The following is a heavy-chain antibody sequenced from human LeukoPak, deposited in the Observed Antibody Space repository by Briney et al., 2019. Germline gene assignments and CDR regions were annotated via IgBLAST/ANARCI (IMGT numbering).Heavy chain of an antibody. CDR1: GFTFSSYA. CDR3: ARDWKTNSFDY. V-gene: IGHV3-23*01. Sequence: GGSLRLSCAASGFTFSSYAMSWVRQAPGKGLEWVSAISGSGGSTYYADSVKGRFTISRDNSKNTLYLQMDSLRAEDTAIYYCARDWKTNSFDYWGQGTLVTVSS. J-gene: IGHJ4*02. CDR2: ISGSGGST. D-gene: IGHD1-1*01.